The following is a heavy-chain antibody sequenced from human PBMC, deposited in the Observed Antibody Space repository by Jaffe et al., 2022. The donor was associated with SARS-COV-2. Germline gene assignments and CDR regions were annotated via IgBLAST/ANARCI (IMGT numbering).Heavy chain of an antibody. CDR2: ILGGGDI. CDR3: ARDLVGFFLGRHGTGRKVERPLDL. D-gene: IGHD1-1*01. V-gene: IGHV3-21*02. CDR1: GFTFSSYQ. J-gene: IGHJ3*01. Sequence: EMQLVESGGGLVKPGGSLRLSCVASGFTFSSYQMNWIRQAPGKRLEWVSSILGGGDIKYRDSVKGRFSVSRDNAMKTVYLHISSLRVEDTAMYYCARDLVGFFLGRHGTGRKVERPLDLWGRGTLVTVSS.